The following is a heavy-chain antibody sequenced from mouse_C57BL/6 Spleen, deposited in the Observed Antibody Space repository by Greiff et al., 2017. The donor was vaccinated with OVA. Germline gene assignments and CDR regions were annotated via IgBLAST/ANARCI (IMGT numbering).Heavy chain of an antibody. D-gene: IGHD2-4*01. V-gene: IGHV1-26*01. J-gene: IGHJ3*01. CDR1: GYTFTDYY. CDR3: ARDGYDYDEGFAY. CDR2: INPNNGGT. Sequence: VQLQQSGPELVKPGASVKISCKASGYTFTDYYMNWVKQSHGKSLEWIGDINPNNGGTSYNQKFKGKATLTVDKSSSTAYMELRSLTSEDSAVYYCARDGYDYDEGFAYWGQGTLVTVSA.